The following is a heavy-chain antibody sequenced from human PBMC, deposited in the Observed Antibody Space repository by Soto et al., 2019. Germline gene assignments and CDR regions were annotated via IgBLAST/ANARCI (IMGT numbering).Heavy chain of an antibody. CDR1: GFTVISNY. CDR3: ARFAYDSSGYYFDY. D-gene: IGHD3-22*01. CDR2: IYSGGST. V-gene: IGHV3-66*01. J-gene: IGHJ4*02. Sequence: GGSLRLSCAASGFTVISNYMSWVRQAPGKGLEWVSVIYSGGSTYYADSEKGRFTISRDNSKNTLYLQMNSLRAEDTAVYYCARFAYDSSGYYFDYWGQGTLVTVSS.